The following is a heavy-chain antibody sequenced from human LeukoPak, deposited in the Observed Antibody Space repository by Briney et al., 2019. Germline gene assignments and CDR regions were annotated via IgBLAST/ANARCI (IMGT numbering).Heavy chain of an antibody. CDR3: ARGYCSSTSCYISWFDP. Sequence: PSETLSLTCAVYGGSFSGYYWSWIRQPPGKGLEWIGEINHSGSTTYNPSLKSRVTISVDTSKNQFSLKLSSVTAADTAVYYCARGYCSSTSCYISWFDPWGQGTLVTVSS. CDR1: GGSFSGYY. D-gene: IGHD2-2*02. J-gene: IGHJ5*02. V-gene: IGHV4-34*01. CDR2: INHSGST.